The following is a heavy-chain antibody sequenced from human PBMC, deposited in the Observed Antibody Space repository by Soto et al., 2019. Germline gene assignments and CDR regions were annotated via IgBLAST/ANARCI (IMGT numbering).Heavy chain of an antibody. J-gene: IGHJ6*02. Sequence: LSLTCAVSGGSISSSNWWSWVRQPPGKGLEWIGEIYHSGSTNYNPSLKSRVTISVDKSKNQFSLKLSSVTAADTAVYYCARTPIIAAAGTVHYYYYYGMDVWGQGT. CDR2: IYHSGST. CDR3: ARTPIIAAAGTVHYYYYYGMDV. D-gene: IGHD6-13*01. V-gene: IGHV4-4*02. CDR1: GGSISSSNW.